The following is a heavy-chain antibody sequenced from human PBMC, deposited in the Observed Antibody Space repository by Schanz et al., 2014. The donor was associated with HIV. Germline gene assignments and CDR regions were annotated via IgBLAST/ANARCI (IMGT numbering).Heavy chain of an antibody. CDR3: AKDRNYYESKYRGKGNYYYYYGMDV. D-gene: IGHD3-22*01. CDR1: GFTFSSYG. Sequence: QVQLVESGGGVVQPGRSLRLSCAVSGFTFSSYGMHWVRQAPGKGLEWVAVISYDGSRKHFADSVKGRFTISRDNSKNTLYLQLKSLRAEDAAVYYCAKDRNYYESKYRGKGNYYYYYGMDVWGQGTTVTVSS. V-gene: IGHV3-30*18. CDR2: ISYDGSRK. J-gene: IGHJ6*02.